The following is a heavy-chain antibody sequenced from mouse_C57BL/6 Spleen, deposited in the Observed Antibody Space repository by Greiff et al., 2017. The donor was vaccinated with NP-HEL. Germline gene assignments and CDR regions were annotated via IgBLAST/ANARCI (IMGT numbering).Heavy chain of an antibody. V-gene: IGHV1-61*01. CDR1: GYTFTSYW. CDR2: IYPSYSET. CDR3: ARSGGTLFAY. Sequence: QVQLQQPGAELVRPGSSVKLSCKASGYTFTSYWMDWVKQRPGQGLEWIGNIYPSYSETHYNQKFKDKATLTVDKSSSTAYMQLSSLTSEDSAVYYCARSGGTLFAYWGQGTLVTVSA. D-gene: IGHD2-14*01. J-gene: IGHJ3*01.